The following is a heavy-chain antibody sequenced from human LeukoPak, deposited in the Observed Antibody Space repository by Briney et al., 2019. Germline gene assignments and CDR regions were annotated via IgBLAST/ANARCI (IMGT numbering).Heavy chain of an antibody. V-gene: IGHV4-30-4*07. J-gene: IGHJ5*02. Sequence: SQTLSLTCAVSGGSISSGGYSWSSIRQPPGKGLEWIGYIYYSGSTYYNPSLKSRVTISVDTSKNQFSLKLSSVTAADTAVYYCARAKSGYSYGYHNWFDPWGQGTLVTVSS. CDR1: GGSISSGGYS. CDR3: ARAKSGYSYGYHNWFDP. D-gene: IGHD5-18*01. CDR2: IYYSGST.